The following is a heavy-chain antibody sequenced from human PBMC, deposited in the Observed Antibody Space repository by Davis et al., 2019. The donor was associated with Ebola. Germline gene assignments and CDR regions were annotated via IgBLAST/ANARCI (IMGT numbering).Heavy chain of an antibody. D-gene: IGHD3-22*01. CDR3: ARGKDSSGYLRRYYFDY. Sequence: GESLKISCAASGFTFSSYAMSWVRQAPGKGLEWVSVISGRGGSTYYADSVKGRFTISRDNSKNTLYLQMNSLRAEDTAVYYCARGKDSSGYLRRYYFDYWGQGTLVTVSS. CDR2: ISGRGGST. J-gene: IGHJ4*02. CDR1: GFTFSSYA. V-gene: IGHV3-23*01.